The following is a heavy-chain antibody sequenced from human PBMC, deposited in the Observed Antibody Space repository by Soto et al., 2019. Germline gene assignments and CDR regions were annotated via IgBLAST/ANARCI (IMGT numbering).Heavy chain of an antibody. Sequence: GGSLRLSCAASGFTFSSYGMHWVRQAPGKGLEWVAVIWYDGSNKYYADSVKGRFTISRDNSKNTLYLQMNSLRAEDTAVYYCAREGRFVVVTAFAFDIWGQGTMVTVSS. CDR2: IWYDGSNK. D-gene: IGHD2-21*02. V-gene: IGHV3-33*01. CDR3: AREGRFVVVTAFAFDI. CDR1: GFTFSSYG. J-gene: IGHJ3*02.